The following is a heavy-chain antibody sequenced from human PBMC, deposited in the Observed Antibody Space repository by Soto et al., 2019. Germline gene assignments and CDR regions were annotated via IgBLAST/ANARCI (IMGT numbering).Heavy chain of an antibody. CDR2: IKTKVESYAT. J-gene: IGHJ4*02. CDR1: GFTLSGFD. CDR3: TRRHCSGGGCYSDFDI. Sequence: EVQLVESGGGLVQPGGSLKLSCAASGFTLSGFDLHWVRQASGEGLEWIGRIKTKVESYATEYAASVKGSFSIYRDNSKNTAYLEINSMETEDTAIYYCTRRHCSGGGCYSDFDIWGQGSLVTVSS. D-gene: IGHD2-15*01. V-gene: IGHV3-73*01.